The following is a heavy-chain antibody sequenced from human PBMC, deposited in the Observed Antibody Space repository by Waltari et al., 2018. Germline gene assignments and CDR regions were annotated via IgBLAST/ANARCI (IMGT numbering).Heavy chain of an antibody. CDR1: GFTFSSYG. V-gene: IGHV3-30*02. CDR2: IRDDGSNK. Sequence: QVQLVESGGGVVQPGGSLRLSCAASGFTFSSYGMHWGRQAPGKGLEWVAFIRDDGSNKYYADSGKGLFTISRDNSKNTLYLQMNSLRAEDKAVYYCAKDMGSGSCFDYWGQGTLVTVSS. CDR3: AKDMGSGSCFDY. J-gene: IGHJ4*02. D-gene: IGHD1-26*01.